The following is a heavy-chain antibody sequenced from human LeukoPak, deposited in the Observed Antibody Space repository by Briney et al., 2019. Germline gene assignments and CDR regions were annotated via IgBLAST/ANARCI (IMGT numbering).Heavy chain of an antibody. D-gene: IGHD2/OR15-2a*01. Sequence: GESLRLSCAAPGNYWMHWVRQAPGKGLVWVSHINSDGSWTSYADSVKGRFTISKDNAKNTVYLQMNDLRAEDTAVYYCVSFYETYWGRGTLVTVSS. V-gene: IGHV3-74*01. J-gene: IGHJ4*02. CDR2: INSDGSWT. CDR3: VSFYETY. CDR1: GNYW.